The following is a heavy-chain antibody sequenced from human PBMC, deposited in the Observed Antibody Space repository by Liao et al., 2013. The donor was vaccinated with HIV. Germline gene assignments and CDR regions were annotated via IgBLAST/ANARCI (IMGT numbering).Heavy chain of an antibody. V-gene: IGHV4-4*07. D-gene: IGHD1-26*01. Sequence: QVQVQESGPGLVKPSETLSLTCNVSGGSISSHYWSWIRQPAGKEPEWIGRIFTSGTTNYNPSLRGRVSMSVDTSKNQFSLRLSSVTAADTAVYYCARDRPLPSGSYFTYWGQGTLVIVSS. CDR1: GGSISSHY. CDR2: IFTSGTT. J-gene: IGHJ4*02. CDR3: ARDRPLPSGSYFTY.